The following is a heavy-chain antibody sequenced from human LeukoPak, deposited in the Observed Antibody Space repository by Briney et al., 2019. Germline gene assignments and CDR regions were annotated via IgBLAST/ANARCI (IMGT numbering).Heavy chain of an antibody. CDR3: STDSLVLNY. CDR1: GLTFSNTW. D-gene: IGHD3-10*01. J-gene: IGHJ4*02. CDR2: IKSKANGGTT. V-gene: IGHV3-15*01. Sequence: GGSLRLSCVVSGLTFSNTWLGWVRLAPGKGLEWVGRIKSKANGGTTDYAAPVKGRLTISRDDSKNTVYLQMNSLKTEDTGVYYCSTDSLVLNYWGQGTLVTVSS.